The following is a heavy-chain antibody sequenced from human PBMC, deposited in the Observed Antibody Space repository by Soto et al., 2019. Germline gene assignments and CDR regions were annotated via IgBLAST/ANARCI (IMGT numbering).Heavy chain of an antibody. J-gene: IGHJ6*03. V-gene: IGHV1-18*01. CDR2: ISAYNGNT. CDR1: GYTFTSYG. D-gene: IGHD3-9*01. Sequence: ASVKVSCKASGYTFTSYGISWVRQAPGQGLEWMGWISAYNGNTNYAQKLQGRVTMTTDTSTSTAYMELRSLRSDDTAVYYCARDPSGYFEDYYYYYMDVWGKGTTVTVSS. CDR3: ARDPSGYFEDYYYYYMDV.